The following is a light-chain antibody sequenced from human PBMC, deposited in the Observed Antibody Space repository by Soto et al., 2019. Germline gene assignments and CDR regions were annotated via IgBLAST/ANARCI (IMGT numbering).Light chain of an antibody. V-gene: IGLV2-14*01. J-gene: IGLJ1*01. CDR2: EVT. Sequence: QSALTQPASVSGSPGQSSTISCTGTSXDIGAYNYVSWYQQHPGKAPKLLIYEVTNRPSGVSNRFSGSKSGNTASLTISGLQAEDEANYYCNSYTTLSNRVFGTGTKVNVL. CDR3: NSYTTLSNRV. CDR1: SXDIGAYNY.